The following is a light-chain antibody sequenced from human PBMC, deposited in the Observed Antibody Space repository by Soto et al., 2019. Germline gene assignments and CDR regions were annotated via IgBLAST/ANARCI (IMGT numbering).Light chain of an antibody. CDR1: SSDVGGYNY. J-gene: IGLJ3*02. CDR3: SSYTSSSSWV. Sequence: QSALTQPASVSGSPGQSITISCTGTSSDVGGYNYLSWYQQYPGKVPKLMIYDVSNRPSGVSNRFPGSKSGNTASLTISGLQAEDEADYYCSSYTSSSSWVFGGGTQLTVL. V-gene: IGLV2-14*01. CDR2: DVS.